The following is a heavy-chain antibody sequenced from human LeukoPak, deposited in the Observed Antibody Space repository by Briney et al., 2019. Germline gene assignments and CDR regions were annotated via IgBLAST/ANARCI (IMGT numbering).Heavy chain of an antibody. D-gene: IGHD6-13*01. Sequence: ASVKVSCKASGYTFTSYYMHWVRQAPGQGLEWMGIINPSGGSTSYAQKFQGRVTMTRDMSTSTAYMELSRLRSDDTAVYYCARQYSSSLVDYWGQGTLVTVSS. CDR2: INPSGGST. CDR3: ARQYSSSLVDY. CDR1: GYTFTSYY. J-gene: IGHJ4*02. V-gene: IGHV1-46*01.